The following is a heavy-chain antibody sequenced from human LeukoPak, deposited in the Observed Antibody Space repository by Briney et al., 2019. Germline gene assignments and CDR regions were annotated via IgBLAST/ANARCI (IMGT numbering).Heavy chain of an antibody. Sequence: ASVKVSCKASGYTFTGYYMHWVRQAPGQGLEWMGWINPNSGGTNYAQKFQGRVTMTRDTSISTAYMELSRLRSDDTAVYYCARVSGTTGAFDIWGQGTMVTVSS. V-gene: IGHV1-2*02. J-gene: IGHJ3*02. CDR2: INPNSGGT. CDR1: GYTFTGYY. D-gene: IGHD1-7*01. CDR3: ARVSGTTGAFDI.